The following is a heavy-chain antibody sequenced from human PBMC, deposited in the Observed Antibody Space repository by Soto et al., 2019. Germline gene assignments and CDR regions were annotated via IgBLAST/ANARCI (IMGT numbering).Heavy chain of an antibody. CDR3: ARGSYVDTAMVLREPFYFDY. J-gene: IGHJ4*02. CDR2: IIPIFGTA. D-gene: IGHD5-18*01. V-gene: IGHV1-69*13. CDR1: GGTFSSYA. Sequence: SVKVSCKASGGTFSSYAISWVRQAPGQGLEWMGGIIPIFGTANYAQKFQGRVTITADESTSTAYMELSSLRSEETAVYYCARGSYVDTAMVLREPFYFDYWGQGTLVTVSS.